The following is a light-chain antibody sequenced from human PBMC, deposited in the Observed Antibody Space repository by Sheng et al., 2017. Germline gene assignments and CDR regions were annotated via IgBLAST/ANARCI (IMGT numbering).Light chain of an antibody. Sequence: EIVLTQSPATLSLSPGERATLSCKASQSISNFLAWYQQKPGQAPRLLIYDASNRATGIPARFSGSGSGTDFTLIISSLEPEDFAVYYCLQRSNWLTWTFGQGTKVEIK. J-gene: IGKJ1*01. V-gene: IGKV3-11*01. CDR1: QSISNF. CDR3: LQRSNWLTWT. CDR2: DAS.